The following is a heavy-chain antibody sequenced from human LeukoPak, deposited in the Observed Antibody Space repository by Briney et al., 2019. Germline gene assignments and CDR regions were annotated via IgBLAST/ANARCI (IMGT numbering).Heavy chain of an antibody. J-gene: IGHJ5*02. CDR1: VGSITTTNYY. D-gene: IGHD6-13*01. CDR3: ARQDYSSPEGWFDP. CDR2: MYHSGIT. Sequence: SETLSLTCTVSVGSITTTNYYWAWIRQPPGRGLEWIGSMYHSGITYYNPSLKSRVTMSVGTSKDQFSLKLISVTAADTAVYYCARQDYSSPEGWFDPWGHGTLVTVSS. V-gene: IGHV4-39*01.